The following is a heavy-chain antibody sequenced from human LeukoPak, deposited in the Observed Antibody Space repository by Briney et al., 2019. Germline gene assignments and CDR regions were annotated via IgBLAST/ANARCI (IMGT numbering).Heavy chain of an antibody. V-gene: IGHV4-39*01. CDR3: ARQFTMVRGVHYFDY. CDR2: IYYSGST. D-gene: IGHD3-10*01. Sequence: SETLSLTCTVSGGSISSSSYYWGWIRQPPGKGLEWIGSIYYSGSTYYNPSLKSRVTISVDTSKNQFSLKLSSVTAADTAVYYCARQFTMVRGVHYFDYWGQGTLVTVSS. CDR1: GGSISSSSYY. J-gene: IGHJ4*02.